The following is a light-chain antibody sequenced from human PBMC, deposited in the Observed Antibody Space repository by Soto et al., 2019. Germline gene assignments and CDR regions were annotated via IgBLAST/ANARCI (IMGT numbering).Light chain of an antibody. Sequence: EVVLTQSPVTLSLSPGERATLSCRASQSVSSSYLAWYQQKPGQAPRLLIYGASSRATGIPDRFSGSGSGTDFTITISILEPEDFAVYYCQQYDTSIWAYTFGQGNKLEIK. CDR3: QQYDTSIWAYT. CDR2: GAS. V-gene: IGKV3-20*01. J-gene: IGKJ2*01. CDR1: QSVSSSY.